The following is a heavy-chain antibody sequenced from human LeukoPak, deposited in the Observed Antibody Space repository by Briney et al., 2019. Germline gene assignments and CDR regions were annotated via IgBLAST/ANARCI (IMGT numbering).Heavy chain of an antibody. CDR3: AKDWGMGDQLLRIDY. Sequence: GGSLRLSCTAFGFTFSTYAMNWVRQAPGKGLEWVSGISGSGVSTYYADSVKGRFTISRDNSNNTLYLQMSSLGAEDTAVYYCAKDWGMGDQLLRIDYWGQGTLVTVSS. CDR1: GFTFSTYA. CDR2: ISGSGVST. V-gene: IGHV3-23*01. D-gene: IGHD2-2*01. J-gene: IGHJ4*02.